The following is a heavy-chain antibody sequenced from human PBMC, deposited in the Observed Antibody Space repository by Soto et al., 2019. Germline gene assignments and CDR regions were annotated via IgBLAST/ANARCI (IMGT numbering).Heavy chain of an antibody. J-gene: IGHJ5*02. CDR2: INSYNGNT. CDR1: GYTFTSYG. V-gene: IGHV1-18*01. D-gene: IGHD6-19*01. Sequence: ASVKVSCKASGYTFTSYGISWVRQAPGQGLEWMGWINSYNGNTNYAQKLQGRVTMTTDTSTSTAYMELRSLRSDDTAVYYCAREPVAGIWFDPWGQGTLVTVSS. CDR3: AREPVAGIWFDP.